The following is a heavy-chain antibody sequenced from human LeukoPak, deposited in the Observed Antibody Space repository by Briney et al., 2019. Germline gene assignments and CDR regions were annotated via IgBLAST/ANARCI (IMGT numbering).Heavy chain of an antibody. CDR3: VGGSDHAPDY. Sequence: ASVKVSCKTSGYIFTNYGVSWVRQAPGQGLEWMGWINVYNGHTIYAQEFQGRVTLTTDTSTSTAHMDLRSLRSDDTAVYYCVGGSDHAPDYWGQGTLVTVSP. CDR2: INVYNGHT. CDR1: GYIFTNYG. V-gene: IGHV1-18*01. J-gene: IGHJ4*02. D-gene: IGHD3-10*01.